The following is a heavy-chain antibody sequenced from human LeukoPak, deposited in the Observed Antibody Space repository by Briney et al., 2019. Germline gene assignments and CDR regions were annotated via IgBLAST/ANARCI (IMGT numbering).Heavy chain of an antibody. CDR1: GYTFTGYY. CDR2: INPNSGGT. Sequence: ASVKVSCKASGYTFTGYYMHWVRQAPGQGLEWMGWINPNSGGTNYAQKFQDRVTMTRDTSITTAYMELSRLRSDDTAVYYCATDRAYYDSSGYYPNWGQGTLVTVSS. D-gene: IGHD3-22*01. CDR3: ATDRAYYDSSGYYPN. J-gene: IGHJ4*02. V-gene: IGHV1-2*02.